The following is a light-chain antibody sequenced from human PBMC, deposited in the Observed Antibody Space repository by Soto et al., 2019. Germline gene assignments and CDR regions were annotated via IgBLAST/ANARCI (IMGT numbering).Light chain of an antibody. CDR1: SSDVGGFDF. J-gene: IGLJ3*02. CDR2: DVS. Sequence: QSALTQPRSVSGSPGQSVAISCTATSSDVGGFDFVSWYQQHPGKAPKLVIYDVSKRPSGVPDRFSGSRSGDTASLTISGLQAEDEADYYCCLYTASYSVSGGGTKLTVL. V-gene: IGLV2-11*01. CDR3: CLYTASYSV.